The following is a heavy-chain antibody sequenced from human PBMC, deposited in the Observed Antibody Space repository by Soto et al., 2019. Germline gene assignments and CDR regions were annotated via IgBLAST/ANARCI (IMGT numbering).Heavy chain of an antibody. CDR2: IWYDGSNK. J-gene: IGHJ6*03. D-gene: IGHD2-15*01. CDR1: GFTFSSYG. Sequence: LSLTCAASGFTFSSYGMHWVRQAPGKGLEWVAVIWYDGSNKYYADSVKGRFTISRDNSKNTLYLQMNSLRAEDTAVYYCARDGLDIVVVVAANWTLGDYYYYYMDVWGKGTTVTVSS. CDR3: ARDGLDIVVVVAANWTLGDYYYYYMDV. V-gene: IGHV3-33*01.